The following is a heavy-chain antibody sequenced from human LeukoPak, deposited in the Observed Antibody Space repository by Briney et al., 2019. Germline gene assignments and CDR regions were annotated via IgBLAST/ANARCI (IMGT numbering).Heavy chain of an antibody. CDR1: GGSISITNYY. CDR3: ARLGNSAWYYFDY. V-gene: IGHV4-39*07. CDR2: IDYSMTP. Sequence: PSETLSLTCTVPGGSISITNYYWGWIRQPPGKGLEWIGTIDYSMTPYYNPSLRSRVTISLDMSKNRFSLKVNSVTAADTAVYYCARLGNSAWYYFDYWGQRSLVTVSS. D-gene: IGHD2/OR15-2a*01. J-gene: IGHJ4*02.